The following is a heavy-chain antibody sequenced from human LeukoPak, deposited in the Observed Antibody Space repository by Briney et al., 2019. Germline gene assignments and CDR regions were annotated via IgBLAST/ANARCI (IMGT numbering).Heavy chain of an antibody. V-gene: IGHV3-30*18. D-gene: IGHD5-18*01. Sequence: GRSLRLSCAASGFTFSSYGMHWVRQAPGKGLEWVAVISYDGSNKYYADSVKGRFTISRDNSKNTLYLQMNSLRAEDTAVYYCAKDQTAMAFFDYWGQGTLVTVSS. CDR2: ISYDGSNK. J-gene: IGHJ4*02. CDR3: AKDQTAMAFFDY. CDR1: GFTFSSYG.